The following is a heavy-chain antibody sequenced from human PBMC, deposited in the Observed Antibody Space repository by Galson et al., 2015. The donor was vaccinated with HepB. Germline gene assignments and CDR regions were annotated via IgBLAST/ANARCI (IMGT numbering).Heavy chain of an antibody. Sequence: SLRLSCAASGFTFSSYSMNWVRQAPGKGLEWVSYISSSSTIYYADSVKGRFTISRDNAKNSLYLQMNSLRAEDTAVYYCARVGYSSGWYTDYWGQGTLVTVSS. CDR2: ISSSSTI. D-gene: IGHD6-19*01. CDR3: ARVGYSSGWYTDY. J-gene: IGHJ4*02. CDR1: GFTFSSYS. V-gene: IGHV3-48*01.